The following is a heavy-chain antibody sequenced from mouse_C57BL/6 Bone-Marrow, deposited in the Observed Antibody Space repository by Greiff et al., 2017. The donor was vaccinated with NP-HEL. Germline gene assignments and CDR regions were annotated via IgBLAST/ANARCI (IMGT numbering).Heavy chain of an antibody. V-gene: IGHV10-1*01. J-gene: IGHJ4*01. CDR2: IRSKSNNYAT. CDR1: GFSFNTYA. CDR3: VRPVNDYYAMDY. Sequence: EVQVVESGGGLVQPKGSLKLSCAASGFSFNTYAMTWVRQAPGKGLEWVARIRSKSNNYATYYADSVKDRFTISRDDSESMLYLQMNNLKTEDTAMYYCVRPVNDYYAMDYWGQGTSVTVSS.